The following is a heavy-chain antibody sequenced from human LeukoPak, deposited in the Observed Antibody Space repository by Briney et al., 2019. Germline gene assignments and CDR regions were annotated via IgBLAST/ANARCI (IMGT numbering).Heavy chain of an antibody. V-gene: IGHV4-31*03. Sequence: SETLSLTCTVSGVSISSGGYYWSWIRQHPGKGLEWIGYIYYSGSTYYNPSLKSRVTISVDTSKNQFSLKLSSVTAADTAVYYCARGSIVLMALHPWGQGTLVTVSS. CDR1: GVSISSGGYY. CDR3: ARGSIVLMALHP. D-gene: IGHD2-8*01. J-gene: IGHJ5*02. CDR2: IYYSGST.